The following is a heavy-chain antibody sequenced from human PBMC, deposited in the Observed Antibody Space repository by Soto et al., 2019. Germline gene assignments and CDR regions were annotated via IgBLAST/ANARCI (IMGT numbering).Heavy chain of an antibody. Sequence: PSETLSLTCTVSGGSLTSYYWNWVRQPPGRGLEWIGHIYHSGTTNYNPSLKSRVTISVDTSRNQFSLKLSSVTAADTAVYYCARDDYYYRYMDVWGKGTTVTVSS. V-gene: IGHV4-59*12. CDR3: ARDDYYYRYMDV. CDR2: IYHSGTT. CDR1: GGSLTSYY. J-gene: IGHJ6*03.